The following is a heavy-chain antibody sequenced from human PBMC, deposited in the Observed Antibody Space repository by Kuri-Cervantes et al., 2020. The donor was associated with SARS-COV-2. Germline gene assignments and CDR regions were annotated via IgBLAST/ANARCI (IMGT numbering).Heavy chain of an antibody. J-gene: IGHJ4*02. CDR3: TTDGYLDY. Sequence: GESLKISCAASGFTFSNAWMSWVRQAPGKGLEWVGRIRSKTDGATTDYAAPVKGRFTITRDDSKNTLYLRMNSLKAEDTAVYYCTTDGYLDYWGQGTLVTVSS. CDR2: IRSKTDGATT. V-gene: IGHV3-15*01. CDR1: GFTFSNAW.